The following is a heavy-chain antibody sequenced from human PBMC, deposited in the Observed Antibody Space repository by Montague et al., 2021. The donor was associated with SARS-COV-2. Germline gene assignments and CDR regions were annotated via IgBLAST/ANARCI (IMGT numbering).Heavy chain of an antibody. J-gene: IGHJ6*02. D-gene: IGHD3-22*01. CDR3: AKGMRITSYYDGFDV. CDR2: ISGRGNTI. Sequence: SLRLSCAVSGFTFSSYAMTWVRQAPGKGLEWVSYISGRGNTIYYADSVKGRVTTSRDNSHNILYLQMNSLSAEDPAVYYCAKGMRITSYYDGFDVWGQGTTVTVSS. CDR1: GFTFSSYA. V-gene: IGHV3-23*01.